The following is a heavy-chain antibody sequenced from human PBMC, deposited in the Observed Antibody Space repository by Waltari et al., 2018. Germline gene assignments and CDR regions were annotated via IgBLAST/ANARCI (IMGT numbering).Heavy chain of an antibody. CDR1: GYTFTCYY. V-gene: IGHV1-2*06. D-gene: IGHD6-13*01. CDR3: ARDDEQQLDY. Sequence: QVQLVQSVAEAKKPGASVQGSCKASGYTFTCYYMHWVRQAPGQGLERMGRINPNSGGTNYAQKFQGRVTMTRDKAISTAYMELSRLRSDDKAVYYCARDDEQQLDYWGQGTVVNVSS. J-gene: IGHJ4*02. CDR2: INPNSGGT.